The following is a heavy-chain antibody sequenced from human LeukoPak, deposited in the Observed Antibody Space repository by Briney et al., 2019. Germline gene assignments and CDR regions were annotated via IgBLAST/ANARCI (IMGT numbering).Heavy chain of an antibody. D-gene: IGHD4-17*01. J-gene: IGHJ3*01. CDR2: ISSSSSYI. CDR3: ARDSEPTDYGDHPDAFDL. CDR1: GFTFSSYS. V-gene: IGHV3-21*01. Sequence: GGSLRLSCAASGFTFSSYSMNWVRQAPGKGLEWVSSISSSSSYIYYADSVKGRYTISRDNAKNSLYLQMNSLRAEDTAVYYCARDSEPTDYGDHPDAFDLWGQGTMVTVYS.